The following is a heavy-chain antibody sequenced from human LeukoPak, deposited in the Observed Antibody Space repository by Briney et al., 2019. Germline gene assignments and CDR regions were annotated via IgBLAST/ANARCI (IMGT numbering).Heavy chain of an antibody. V-gene: IGHV1-2*02. CDR2: INPNSGGT. CDR3: ARGSSGHFDY. Sequence: ASVKVSCKASGYTFTSYDINWVRQATGQGLEWMGWINPNSGGTNYAQKFQGRVTMTRDTSISTAYMELSRLRSDDTAVYYCARGSSGHFDYWGQGTLVTVSS. D-gene: IGHD3-22*01. J-gene: IGHJ4*02. CDR1: GYTFTSYD.